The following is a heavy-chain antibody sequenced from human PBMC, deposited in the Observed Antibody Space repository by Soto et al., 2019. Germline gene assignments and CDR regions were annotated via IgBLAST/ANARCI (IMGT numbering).Heavy chain of an antibody. D-gene: IGHD2-21*02. CDR2: IIPIFSSR. Sequence: QMQLVQSGAEVKKPGSSVKVSCKTSRDTFNKYAFNWVRQAPGQGLEWMGWIIPIFSSRNYAEKFQGRVTITADDSTSTAYMELRSLRFEDTAVYYCARGETDLGVWGQGTTVTVSS. CDR1: RDTFNKYA. J-gene: IGHJ6*02. V-gene: IGHV1-69*01. CDR3: ARGETDLGV.